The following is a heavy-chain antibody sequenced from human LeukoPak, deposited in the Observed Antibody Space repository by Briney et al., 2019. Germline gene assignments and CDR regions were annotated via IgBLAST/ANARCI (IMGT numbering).Heavy chain of an antibody. CDR2: IIPIFATP. CDR3: ARGWDIVVVPTAISAFDI. J-gene: IGHJ3*02. V-gene: IGHV1-69*05. D-gene: IGHD2-2*02. CDR1: GGSFSSYA. Sequence: SVKVSCKASGGSFSSYAISWVRQAPGQGLEWMGGIIPIFATPNYAQKFQGRVTITTDESTSTAYMELSSLRSEDTAVYYCARGWDIVVVPTAISAFDIWGQGTMVTVSS.